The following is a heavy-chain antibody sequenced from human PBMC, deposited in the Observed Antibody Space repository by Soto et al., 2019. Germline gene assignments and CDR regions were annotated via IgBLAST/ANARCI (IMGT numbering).Heavy chain of an antibody. Sequence: EVQLLESGGGLVQPAGSLRLSCAASGFTFSSYAMSWVRQAPGKGLEWVSAISGSGGSTYYADSVKGRFTISRDNTKNTLYLQMNSLRAEDTAVYYCVRAAAGQWLVGYYFDYWGQGPLVTVSS. D-gene: IGHD6-13*01. J-gene: IGHJ4*02. V-gene: IGHV3-23*01. CDR2: ISGSGGST. CDR3: VRAAAGQWLVGYYFDY. CDR1: GFTFSSYA.